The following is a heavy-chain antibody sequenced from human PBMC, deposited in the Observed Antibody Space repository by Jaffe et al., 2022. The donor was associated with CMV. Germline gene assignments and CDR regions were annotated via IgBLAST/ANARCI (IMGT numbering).Heavy chain of an antibody. CDR3: AAEGGDYGDHGAYFDY. V-gene: IGHV1-58*01. Sequence: QMQLVQSGPEVKKPGTSVKVSCKASGFTFTSSAVQWVRQARGQRLEWIGWIVVGSGNTNYAQKFQERVTITRDMSTSTAYMELSSLRSEDTAVYYCAAEGGDYGDHGAYFDYWGQGTLVTVSS. CDR2: IVVGSGNT. J-gene: IGHJ4*02. CDR1: GFTFTSSA. D-gene: IGHD4-17*01.